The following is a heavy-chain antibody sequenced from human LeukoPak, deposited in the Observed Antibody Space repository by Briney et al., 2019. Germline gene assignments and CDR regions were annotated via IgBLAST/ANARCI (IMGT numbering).Heavy chain of an antibody. CDR1: GFTFSSSA. Sequence: GGSLRLSCAASGFTFSSSAMSWVRQVPGKGLEWVANINPDGSEKNYVDSVKGRFTISGDNARNSLYLQMNSLRAEDTALYYCARAGARSSDRWWYDYWGQGTLVTVSS. D-gene: IGHD2-15*01. CDR3: ARAGARSSDRWWYDY. CDR2: INPDGSEK. V-gene: IGHV3-7*03. J-gene: IGHJ4*02.